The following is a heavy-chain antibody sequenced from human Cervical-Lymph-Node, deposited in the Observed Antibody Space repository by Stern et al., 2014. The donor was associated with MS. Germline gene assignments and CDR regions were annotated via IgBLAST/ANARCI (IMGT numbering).Heavy chain of an antibody. J-gene: IGHJ4*02. CDR1: GFTFSSYS. D-gene: IGHD5-24*01. CDR2: ISSSSSYI. V-gene: IGHV3-21*01. CDR3: ASGGGRDGYNLCDY. Sequence: EVNLVESGGGLVKPGGSLRLSCAASGFTFSSYSMNWVRQAPGQGLEWVSSISSSSSYIYYADSVKGRFTISRDNAKNSLYLQMNSLRAEDTAVYYCASGGGRDGYNLCDYWGQGTLVTVSS.